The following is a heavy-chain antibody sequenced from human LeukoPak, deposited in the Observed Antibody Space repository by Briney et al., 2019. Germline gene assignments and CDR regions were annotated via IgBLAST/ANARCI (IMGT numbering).Heavy chain of an antibody. CDR2: VSHSGGT. CDR3: ARREGWFDP. J-gene: IGHJ5*02. Sequence: PSETLSPTCVVFNESFSGFHWSWIRQPPGKGLEWIGEVSHSGGTHYNPALKSRVTISLHTSKNQFSLKLNSVTVADTALYYCARREGWFDPWGQGTLVTVSS. CDR1: NESFSGFH. V-gene: IGHV4-34*01.